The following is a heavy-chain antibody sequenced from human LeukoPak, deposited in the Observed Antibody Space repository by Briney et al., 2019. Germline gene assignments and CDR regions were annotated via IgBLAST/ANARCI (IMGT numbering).Heavy chain of an antibody. Sequence: ASVKVSYKASGYTFTGYYMHWVRQAPGQGLEWMGRINPNSGGTNYAQKFQGRVTMTRDTSISTAYMELSRLRSDDTAVYYCARVGGRFSNWFDPWGQGTLVTVSS. J-gene: IGHJ5*02. CDR3: ARVGGRFSNWFDP. CDR1: GYTFTGYY. V-gene: IGHV1-2*06. D-gene: IGHD2-15*01. CDR2: INPNSGGT.